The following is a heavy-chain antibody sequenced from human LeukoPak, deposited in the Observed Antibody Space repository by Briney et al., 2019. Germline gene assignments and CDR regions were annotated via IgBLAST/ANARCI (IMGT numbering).Heavy chain of an antibody. CDR3: AKATAQGYSSGWYSLDY. Sequence: PGVSLRLSCAASGFTFNSYGMHGLPQAPGKGLEWGADISYDGSNKYYADSVKGRFTISRDNSKNTLYLQMNSLRAEDSAVYYCAKATAQGYSSGWYSLDYWGQGTLVTVSS. CDR1: GFTFNSYG. V-gene: IGHV3-30*18. D-gene: IGHD6-19*01. J-gene: IGHJ4*02. CDR2: ISYDGSNK.